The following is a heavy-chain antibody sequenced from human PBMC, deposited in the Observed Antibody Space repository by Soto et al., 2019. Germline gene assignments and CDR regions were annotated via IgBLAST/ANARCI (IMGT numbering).Heavy chain of an antibody. CDR2: IYYNGST. CDR1: GCSISSYY. Sequence: QVQLPESGPGLVKPSETLSLTCTVSGCSISSYYWSWIRQPPGKGLEWIGYIYYNGSTNYNPSLNSRVTISVDTSMNRFSLKLSSVHAADTAVYYCARGLAGLLDPWGQGTLVTGSS. D-gene: IGHD6-19*01. V-gene: IGHV4-59*01. J-gene: IGHJ5*02. CDR3: ARGLAGLLDP.